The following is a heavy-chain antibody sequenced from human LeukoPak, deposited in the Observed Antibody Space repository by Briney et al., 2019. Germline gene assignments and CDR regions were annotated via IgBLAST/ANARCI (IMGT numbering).Heavy chain of an antibody. V-gene: IGHV3-21*01. J-gene: IGHJ5*02. CDR3: AGHYYGSGSYYPIP. Sequence: PGGSLRLSCAASGLTFSSYSMNWVRQAPGKGLEWVSSISSSSSYIYYADSVKGRFTISRDNAKNSLYLQMNSLRAEDTAVYYCAGHYYGSGSYYPIPWGQGTLVTVSS. CDR1: GLTFSSYS. CDR2: ISSSSSYI. D-gene: IGHD3-10*01.